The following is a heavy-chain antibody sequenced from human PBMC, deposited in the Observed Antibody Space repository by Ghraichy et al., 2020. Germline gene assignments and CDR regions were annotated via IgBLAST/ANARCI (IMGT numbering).Heavy chain of an antibody. CDR2: IYYSGST. V-gene: IGHV4-39*07. J-gene: IGHJ4*02. D-gene: IGHD1-7*01. Sequence: SETLSLTCSVSGGSIGSSNFYWGWIRQPPGKGLEWIGHIYYSGSTYYNPSLKNRVTISADTSKNQFSLKLRSVTAADTAFYYCARVPGTTVDYWGQGILVTVSS. CDR1: GGSIGSSNFY. CDR3: ARVPGTTVDY.